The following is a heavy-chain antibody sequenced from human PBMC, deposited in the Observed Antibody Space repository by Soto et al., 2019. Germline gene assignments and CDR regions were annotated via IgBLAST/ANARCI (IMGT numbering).Heavy chain of an antibody. Sequence: GSLRLSCAASGFTFSNYWMSWVRQAPGKGLEWVANIKEDGSERYYVDSVKGRFTISRDNAKNSLFLQMNSLRAEDTAVYYCASGWGTGIHWGQGALVTVSS. D-gene: IGHD1-1*01. V-gene: IGHV3-7*01. CDR1: GFTFSNYW. J-gene: IGHJ4*02. CDR2: IKEDGSER. CDR3: ASGWGTGIH.